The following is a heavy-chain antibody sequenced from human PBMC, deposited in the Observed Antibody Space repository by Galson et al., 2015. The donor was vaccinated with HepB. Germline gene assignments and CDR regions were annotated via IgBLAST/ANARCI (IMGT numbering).Heavy chain of an antibody. CDR1: GGTFSSYA. Sequence: SVKVSCKASGGTFSSYAISWVRQAPGQGLEWMGGIIPIFGTANYAQKFQGRVTITADESTSTAYMELSSLRSEDTAVYYCARGGCTNGVCYELFDYWGQGTLVTVSS. J-gene: IGHJ4*02. CDR3: ARGGCTNGVCYELFDY. D-gene: IGHD2-8*01. CDR2: IIPIFGTA. V-gene: IGHV1-69*13.